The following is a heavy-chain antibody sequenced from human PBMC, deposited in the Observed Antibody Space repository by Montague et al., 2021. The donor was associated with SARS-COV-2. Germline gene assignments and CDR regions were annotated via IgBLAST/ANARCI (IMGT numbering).Heavy chain of an antibody. Sequence: SETLSLTCTVSGGSISPYYWSWIRQPPGKGLEWIGNIYYTGSTNXNSSLKSRLTISVDTSENQFSLNVTSVTPADTAVYYCARVGWEIRVEDYYFDYWGQGTLVTVSS. V-gene: IGHV4-59*01. D-gene: IGHD1-26*01. CDR1: GGSISPYY. J-gene: IGHJ4*02. CDR3: ARVGWEIRVEDYYFDY. CDR2: IYYTGST.